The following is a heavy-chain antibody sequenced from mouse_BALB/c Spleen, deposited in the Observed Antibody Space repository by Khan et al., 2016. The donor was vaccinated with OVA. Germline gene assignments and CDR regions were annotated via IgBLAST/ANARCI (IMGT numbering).Heavy chain of an antibody. J-gene: IGHJ2*01. V-gene: IGHV2-9*02. Sequence: QVQLKESGPGLVAPSQSLSITCTVSGFSLTTYGIHWVRPPPGKGLEWLGIIRAGGSTNYHSDLMSRLSISKDNSRSQVFLKMDSLQTNDTAMYFCARNRGSNYFDYWGQGTTLTVSS. CDR1: GFSLTTYG. CDR2: IRAGGST. CDR3: ARNRGSNYFDY.